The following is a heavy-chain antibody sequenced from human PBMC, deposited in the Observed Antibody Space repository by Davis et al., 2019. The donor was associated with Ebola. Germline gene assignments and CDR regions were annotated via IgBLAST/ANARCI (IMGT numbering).Heavy chain of an antibody. D-gene: IGHD2/OR15-2a*01. CDR2: ISNLALKT. CDR3: ADPLSSV. J-gene: IGHJ6*02. Sequence: GESLKISCATSGFTFGDYAMGWVRQTPGRGLECVSVISNLALKTFYSDSVQGRFIISRDNSKSIVSLQMNNLRVDDTAIYYCADPLSSVWGQGTTVTVS. V-gene: IGHV3-23*01. CDR1: GFTFGDYA.